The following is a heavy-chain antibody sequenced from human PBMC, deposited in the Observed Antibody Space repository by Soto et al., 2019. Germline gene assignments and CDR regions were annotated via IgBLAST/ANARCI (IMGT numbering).Heavy chain of an antibody. CDR1: GGSISSSSYY. D-gene: IGHD3-10*01. V-gene: IGHV4-39*01. CDR2: IYYSGST. Sequence: QLQLQESGPGLVKPSETLSLTCTVSGGSISSSSYYWGWIRQPPGKGLEWIGSIYYSGSTYYNPSLQSRVTISVDTAKNQFSPKLSSVTAADTAVYYCARLDHYYGSGWAWGQGTLVTVSS. J-gene: IGHJ5*02. CDR3: ARLDHYYGSGWA.